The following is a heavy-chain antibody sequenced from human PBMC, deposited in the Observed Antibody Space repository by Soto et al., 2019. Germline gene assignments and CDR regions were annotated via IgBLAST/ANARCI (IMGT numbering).Heavy chain of an antibody. J-gene: IGHJ2*01. CDR3: AKDKGYSTSYYGYVDL. CDR2: ITWNSGII. D-gene: IGHD6-13*01. V-gene: IGHV3-9*01. Sequence: EVQLVESGGGLVQPGRSLRLSCAASGFTFDDYAMHWVRQPPGKGLEWVSGITWNSGIIGYADSVKGRFTISRDNAKNSLYLQMNSRRPEDTALYYCAKDKGYSTSYYGYVDLWGRGTLVTVSS. CDR1: GFTFDDYA.